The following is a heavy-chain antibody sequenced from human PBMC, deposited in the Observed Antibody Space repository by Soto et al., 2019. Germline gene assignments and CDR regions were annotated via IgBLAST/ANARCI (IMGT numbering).Heavy chain of an antibody. Sequence: QVQLVESGGGVVQPGRSLRLSCAASGFTFSSYAFHWVRQAPDKGLECVTLISYDGSNEYYADSVKGRFIISRHNSKNTVYLQMNSLTREDTAVYYCARDRWLRGLIDSWGQGTLVTVSS. CDR1: GFTFSSYA. J-gene: IGHJ4*02. CDR3: ARDRWLRGLIDS. D-gene: IGHD5-12*01. CDR2: ISYDGSNE. V-gene: IGHV3-30-3*01.